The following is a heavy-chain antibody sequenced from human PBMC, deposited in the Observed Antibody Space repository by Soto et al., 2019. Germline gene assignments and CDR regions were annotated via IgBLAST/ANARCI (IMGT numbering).Heavy chain of an antibody. D-gene: IGHD6-13*01. V-gene: IGHV4-59*01. J-gene: IGHJ6*02. CDR2: IYYSGST. CDR3: ARGHSSSWYNYYYYYGMDV. CDR1: GASISSYY. Sequence: AEPLSLTCPVSGASISSYYWSWLRHPRAKVPEWIGYIYYSGSTNYNPSLKSRVTISVDTSKNQFSLKLSSVTAADTAVYYCARGHSSSWYNYYYYYGMDVWGQGTTVTVSS.